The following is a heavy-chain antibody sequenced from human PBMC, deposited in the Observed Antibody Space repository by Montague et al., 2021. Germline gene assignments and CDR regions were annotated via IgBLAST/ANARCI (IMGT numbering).Heavy chain of an antibody. V-gene: IGHV4-59*09. CDR2: T. J-gene: IGHJ2*01. CDR3: ARGFDL. Sequence: TNYNPSLKSRVTISVDTSKNQFSLKLSSVTAADTAGYYCARGFDLWGRGTLVTVSS.